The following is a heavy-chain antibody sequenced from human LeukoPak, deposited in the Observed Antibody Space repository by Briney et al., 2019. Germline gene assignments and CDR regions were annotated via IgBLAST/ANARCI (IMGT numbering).Heavy chain of an antibody. V-gene: IGHV3-23*01. D-gene: IGHD5-12*01. Sequence: GGSLRLSCADSGYSFSTYVVCWVRPAPGEGLAWVSRINTGGDGTATADPVKGRFTISRDNSKNMLYLQMNSLRAEDTGVYYCARKGGYFGYYVDYWGQGTLVTVSS. CDR3: ARKGGYFGYYVDY. CDR2: INTGGDGT. CDR1: GYSFSTYV. J-gene: IGHJ4*02.